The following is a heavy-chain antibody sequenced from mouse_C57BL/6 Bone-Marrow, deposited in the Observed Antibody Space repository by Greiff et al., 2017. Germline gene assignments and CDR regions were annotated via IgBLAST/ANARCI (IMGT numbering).Heavy chain of an antibody. CDR1: GYTFTSYW. Sequence: QVQLQQPGAELVKPGASVKMSCKASGYTFTSYWIPWVKQRPGQGLEWIGDIYPGSGSTNYNEKFKSKATLTVDTSSSTAYMQLISLTAEDSSVYYCARLSTGYWGQGTTLTVSS. CDR3: ARLSTGY. J-gene: IGHJ2*01. V-gene: IGHV1-55*01. CDR2: IYPGSGST.